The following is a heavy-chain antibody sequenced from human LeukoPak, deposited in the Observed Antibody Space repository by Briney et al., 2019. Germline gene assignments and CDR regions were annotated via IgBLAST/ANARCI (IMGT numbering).Heavy chain of an antibody. D-gene: IGHD1-26*01. CDR3: AKVLVGATTNWDFDY. CDR2: ISYDGSNK. V-gene: IGHV3-30*18. J-gene: IGHJ4*02. CDR1: GFTFSSYG. Sequence: GGSLRLSCAASGFTFSSYGMHWVRQAPDKGLGWMAVISYDGSNKYYADSVKGRFTISRDNSKNTLYLQMNSLRAEDMAVYYCAKVLVGATTNWDFDYWGQGTLVTVSS.